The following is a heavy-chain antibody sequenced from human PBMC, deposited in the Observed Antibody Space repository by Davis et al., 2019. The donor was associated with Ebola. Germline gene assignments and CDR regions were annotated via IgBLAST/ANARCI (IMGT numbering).Heavy chain of an antibody. D-gene: IGHD3/OR15-3a*01. CDR2: TYYSGST. J-gene: IGHJ4*02. CDR1: GGSMNTGVYL. CDR3: ARLDSQRYFDY. Sequence: SETLSLTCTISGGSMNTGVYLWGWVRQPPGLGLEWIGSTYYSGSTYYNPSLKSRVTISVDTSNNQFSLKLNSVTAADTAMYYCARLDSQRYFDYWGQGTLVTSSS. V-gene: IGHV4-39*01.